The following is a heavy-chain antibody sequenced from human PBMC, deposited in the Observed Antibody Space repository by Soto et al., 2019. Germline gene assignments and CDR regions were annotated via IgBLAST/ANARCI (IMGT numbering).Heavy chain of an antibody. Sequence: PSETLSLTCTVSNCSFGPNYWAWIRQPPGKGLEWVGYIYYGGPTRYNPSLKSRVSLSLETSKSQFSLRLSSVTASDTAVYYCARMGGYDQSLDPWGQGTLVTVS. V-gene: IGHV4-59*08. CDR2: IYYGGPT. CDR3: ARMGGYDQSLDP. CDR1: NCSFGPNY. J-gene: IGHJ5*02. D-gene: IGHD5-12*01.